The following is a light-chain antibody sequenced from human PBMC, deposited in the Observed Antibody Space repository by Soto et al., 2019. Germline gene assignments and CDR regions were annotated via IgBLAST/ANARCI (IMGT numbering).Light chain of an antibody. Sequence: QSVLSQPPSVSGAPGQRVTISCTGSSSNIGAGYDAHWFQQVPGTAPKLLIYGSTNRPSGVPDRFSGSKSGTSASLAITGLQAEDEADYYCQSYDSSLSGSVFGTGTKVTVL. CDR3: QSYDSSLSGSV. V-gene: IGLV1-40*01. J-gene: IGLJ1*01. CDR1: SSNIGAGYD. CDR2: GST.